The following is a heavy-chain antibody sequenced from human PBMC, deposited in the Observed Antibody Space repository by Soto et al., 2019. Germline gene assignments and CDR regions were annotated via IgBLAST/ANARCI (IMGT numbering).Heavy chain of an antibody. CDR2: ISGSGGST. J-gene: IGHJ4*02. D-gene: IGHD7-27*01. CDR1: GFTFSIFA. Sequence: GGSLRLSCAASGFTFSIFAMSWVRQSPGKGLEWVSTISGSGGSTYYADAVKGRFSISRDNSMGTLYLQMKSLRVEDTAIYYCAKEVSLGSTVDLGYWGQGTLVT. CDR3: AKEVSLGSTVDLGY. V-gene: IGHV3-23*01.